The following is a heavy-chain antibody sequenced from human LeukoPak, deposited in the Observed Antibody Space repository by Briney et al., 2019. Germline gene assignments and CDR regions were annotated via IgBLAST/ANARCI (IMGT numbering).Heavy chain of an antibody. CDR2: ISYDGSNK. V-gene: IGHV3-30*18. D-gene: IGHD2-21*02. Sequence: PGRSLRLSCAASGFTFSSYGMHWVRQAPGKGLEWVAVISYDGSNKYYADSVKRRFTNSRDNSKNTLYLQMNSLRAEATVVYYCAKVSVGDSDAFDIWGQGTMVTVSS. CDR3: AKVSVGDSDAFDI. J-gene: IGHJ3*02. CDR1: GFTFSSYG.